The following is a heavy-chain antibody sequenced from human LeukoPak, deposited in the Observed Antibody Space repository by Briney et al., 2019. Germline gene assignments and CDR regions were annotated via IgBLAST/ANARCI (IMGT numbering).Heavy chain of an antibody. CDR3: ARDEGIAVAGVFDY. D-gene: IGHD6-19*01. V-gene: IGHV1-69*06. CDR1: GGTFSSYA. J-gene: IGHJ4*02. Sequence: SVKVSCKASGGTFSSYAISWVRQAPGQGLEWMGRIIPIFGTANYAQKFQGRVTITADKSTSTAYMELSSLRSEDTAVYYCARDEGIAVAGVFDYWGQGTLVTVSS. CDR2: IIPIFGTA.